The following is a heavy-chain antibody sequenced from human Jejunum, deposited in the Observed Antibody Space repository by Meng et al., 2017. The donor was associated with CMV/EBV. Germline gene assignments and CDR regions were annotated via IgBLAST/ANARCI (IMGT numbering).Heavy chain of an antibody. CDR3: TRDHSGNSRYCFDY. D-gene: IGHD1-26*01. V-gene: IGHV3-49*04. Sequence: TFGDYAMSWVRQAPGKGLEWVAFIRTYIYGETTEYAASVKGRFTISRDDSKNIAYLQLNSLETEDTAVYFCTRDHSGNSRYCFDYWGHGTLVTVSS. CDR1: TFGDYA. CDR2: IRTYIYGETT. J-gene: IGHJ4*01.